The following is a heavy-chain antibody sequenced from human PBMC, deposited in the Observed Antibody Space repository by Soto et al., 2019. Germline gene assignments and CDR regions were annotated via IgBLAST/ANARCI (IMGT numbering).Heavy chain of an antibody. Sequence: ASVKVSCKASGYTFTSYYMHWVRQAPGQGLEWMGIINPSGGSTSYAQKFQGRVTMTRDTSTSTVYMELSSLRFEDTAVYYCASVVYYYDSSVGWFDPWGQGTLVTVSS. CDR2: INPSGGST. CDR3: ASVVYYYDSSVGWFDP. V-gene: IGHV1-46*01. J-gene: IGHJ5*02. CDR1: GYTFTSYY. D-gene: IGHD3-22*01.